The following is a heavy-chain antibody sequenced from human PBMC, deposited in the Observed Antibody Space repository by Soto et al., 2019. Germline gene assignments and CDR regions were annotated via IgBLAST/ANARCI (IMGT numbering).Heavy chain of an antibody. V-gene: IGHV3-15*01. J-gene: IGHJ4*02. Sequence: GGSLRLSCAASGFIFSGDWMHWVRQAPGKGLEWAGRIKRQADGGTTDYAAPVKDRFTISRDDSKNTLYLQMNSLKTEDTALYYCTTGLSNGYYNFDYWGQGTLVTVSS. D-gene: IGHD3-22*01. CDR1: GFIFSGDW. CDR2: IKRQADGGTT. CDR3: TTGLSNGYYNFDY.